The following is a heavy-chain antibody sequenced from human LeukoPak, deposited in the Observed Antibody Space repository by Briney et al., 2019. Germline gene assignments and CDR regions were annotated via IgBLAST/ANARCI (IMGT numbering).Heavy chain of an antibody. D-gene: IGHD3-22*01. CDR3: ARQGTYYYDSSGDNWFDP. CDR1: GGSISGYY. CDR2: IYTSGST. V-gene: IGHV4-4*09. Sequence: SETLSLTCTVSGGSISGYYWSWIRQPPGKGLEWIGYIYTSGSTNYNPSLKSRVTISVDTSKNQFSLKLSSVTAADTAVYYCARQGTYYYDSSGDNWFDPWGQGTLVTVSS. J-gene: IGHJ5*02.